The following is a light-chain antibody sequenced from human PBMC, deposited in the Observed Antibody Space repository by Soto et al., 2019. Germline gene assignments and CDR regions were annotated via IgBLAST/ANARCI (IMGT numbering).Light chain of an antibody. V-gene: IGLV2-23*02. J-gene: IGLJ1*01. CDR2: EVS. CDR3: CSYAGRTTPYV. CDR1: SSDVGSYNL. Sequence: LPQPASVTGSPGQSITISCTGTSSDVGSYNLVSWYQHHPGKAPKLMIYEVSERPSGVSNRFSGSKSGNTASLTISGLQAEDEADYYCCSYAGRTTPYVFGTGTKSPS.